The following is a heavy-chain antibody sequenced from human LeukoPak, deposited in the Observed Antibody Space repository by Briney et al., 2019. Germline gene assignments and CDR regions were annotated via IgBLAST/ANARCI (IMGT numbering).Heavy chain of an antibody. CDR2: IYYSGST. Sequence: PSETLSLTCTVSGGSISSYYWSWIRQPPGKGLEWIGYIYYSGSTNYNPSLKSRVTISVDTSKNQFSLKLSSVTAADTAVYYCARVQDYYGSGSYDSWGQGTLVTVSS. CDR1: GGSISSYY. CDR3: ARVQDYYGSGSYDS. D-gene: IGHD3-10*01. V-gene: IGHV4-59*01. J-gene: IGHJ4*02.